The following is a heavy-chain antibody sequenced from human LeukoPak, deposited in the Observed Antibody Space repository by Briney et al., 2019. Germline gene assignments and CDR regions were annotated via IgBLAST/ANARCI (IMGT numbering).Heavy chain of an antibody. D-gene: IGHD1-26*01. Sequence: GGSLRLSCAASGFTFSSYWMHWGRQAPGMGLVWVSRINSDGSSTSYADSVKGRFTISRDNAKNTLYLQMNSLRAEDTAVYYCARARYPVLSCDYWGQGTLVTVSS. CDR2: INSDGSST. CDR3: ARARYPVLSCDY. V-gene: IGHV3-74*01. J-gene: IGHJ4*02. CDR1: GFTFSSYW.